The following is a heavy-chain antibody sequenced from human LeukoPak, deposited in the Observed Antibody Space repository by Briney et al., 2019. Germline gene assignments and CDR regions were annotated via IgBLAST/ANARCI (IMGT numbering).Heavy chain of an antibody. V-gene: IGHV1-18*01. Sequence: ASVRVSCKASGYTFSSYGICWVRQAPGQGLEWMGWISAYNGNTNYAQKLQGRVTMTTDTSTSTAYMELRSLRSDDTAVYYCARDWGIVGAPGGSDYWGQGTLVTVSS. J-gene: IGHJ4*02. D-gene: IGHD1-26*01. CDR3: ARDWGIVGAPGGSDY. CDR1: GYTFSSYG. CDR2: ISAYNGNT.